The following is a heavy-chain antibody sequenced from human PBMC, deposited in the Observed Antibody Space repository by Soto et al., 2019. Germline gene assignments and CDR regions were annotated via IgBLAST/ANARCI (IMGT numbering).Heavy chain of an antibody. Sequence: GGSLRLSCAASGFTFSSYWMHWVRQAPGKGLVWVSRINSDGSSTSYADSVKGRFTISRDNAKNTLYLQMNSLRAEDTAVYYCARVDQWDPYYYGMDVWGQGTKVTVSS. CDR3: ARVDQWDPYYYGMDV. CDR2: INSDGSST. J-gene: IGHJ6*02. V-gene: IGHV3-74*01. CDR1: GFTFSSYW. D-gene: IGHD1-26*01.